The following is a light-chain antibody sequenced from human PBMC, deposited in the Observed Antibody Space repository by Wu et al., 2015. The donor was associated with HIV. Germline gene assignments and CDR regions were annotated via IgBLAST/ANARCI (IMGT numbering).Light chain of an antibody. CDR2: QSS. V-gene: IGKV1-5*03. CDR3: QQYNSYPWT. Sequence: DIQMTQSPSTLSASVGDKITITCRASDSIAGLLAWYQVKPGKVPKLLIYQSSNLENGIPSRFTGSQSAGDFTPTINSLQPDDFATYYCQQYNSYPWTFGRGTKVDIK. CDR1: DSIAGL. J-gene: IGKJ1*01.